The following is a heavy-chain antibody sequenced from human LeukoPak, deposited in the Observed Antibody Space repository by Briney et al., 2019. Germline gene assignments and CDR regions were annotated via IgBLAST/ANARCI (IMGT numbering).Heavy chain of an antibody. CDR2: ISDSGGTT. CDR1: GFTASSNY. D-gene: IGHD6-19*01. CDR3: AKDYSSGWYAYYFDS. Sequence: GGSLRLSCAASGFTASSNYMSWVRQAPGKGLEWVSGISDSGGTTFYADSVKGRFTISRDNSKNTLYLQMISLKADDTAVYYCAKDYSSGWYAYYFDSWGQGTLVSVSS. V-gene: IGHV3-23*01. J-gene: IGHJ4*02.